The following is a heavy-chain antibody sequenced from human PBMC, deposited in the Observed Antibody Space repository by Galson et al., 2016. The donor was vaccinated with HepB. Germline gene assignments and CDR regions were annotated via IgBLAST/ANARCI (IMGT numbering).Heavy chain of an antibody. CDR1: GGSFNSSSYY. J-gene: IGHJ4*02. CDR2: FYYSGST. CDR3: ARHGRGVVDY. V-gene: IGHV4-39*01. Sequence: SETLSLTCTVSGGSFNSSSYYWAWIRQPPGKGLEWIGSFYYSGSTYYKSSLKSRVTIYADTSKNQFSLRLSSVTAADTAVYSYARHGRGVVDYWGQGNLAAVSS. D-gene: IGHD2-15*01.